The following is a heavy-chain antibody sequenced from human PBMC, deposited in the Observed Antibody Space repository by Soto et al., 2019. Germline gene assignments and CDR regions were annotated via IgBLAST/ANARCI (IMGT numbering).Heavy chain of an antibody. J-gene: IGHJ4*02. D-gene: IGHD2-8*01. CDR1: GFTFSSYG. CDR3: AKPPYCTNGVCYDFDY. CDR2: ISYDGSNK. Sequence: GGSLRLSCAASGFTFSSYGMHWVRQAPGKGLEWVAVISYDGSNKYYADSVKGRFTISRDNSKNTLYLQMNSLRVEDTAVYYCAKPPYCTNGVCYDFDYWGQGTLVTVSS. V-gene: IGHV3-30*18.